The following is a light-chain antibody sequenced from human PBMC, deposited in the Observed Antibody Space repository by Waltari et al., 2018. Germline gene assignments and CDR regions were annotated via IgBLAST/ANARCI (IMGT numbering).Light chain of an antibody. V-gene: IGLV3-21*01. CDR1: NIESKS. CDR2: YDS. Sequence: SYVLTQPPPVSVAPGETARLTRGGNNIESKSVHWYRQRPGQAPVLVISYDSDRPSGIPDRLSGSNSGNTATLTISRVEAGDEADYYCQVWDANTDPGVFGTGTEVTVL. J-gene: IGLJ1*01. CDR3: QVWDANTDPGV.